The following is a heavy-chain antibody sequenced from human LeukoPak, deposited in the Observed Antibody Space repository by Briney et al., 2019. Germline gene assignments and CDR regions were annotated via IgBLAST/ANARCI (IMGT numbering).Heavy chain of an antibody. CDR3: ARGNSHGPGDFDS. CDR1: RFTFSSYS. CDR2: ISSSSNTI. Sequence: PGGSLRLSCAASRFTFSSYSMNWVGQAPWKGVEGVSYISSSSNTIYYADSVNGRFTISRDNAKNSLYLQMNSLRAEDTAVYYCARGNSHGPGDFDSWRQGTVVSVSS. J-gene: IGHJ4*02. D-gene: IGHD5-18*01. V-gene: IGHV3-48*01.